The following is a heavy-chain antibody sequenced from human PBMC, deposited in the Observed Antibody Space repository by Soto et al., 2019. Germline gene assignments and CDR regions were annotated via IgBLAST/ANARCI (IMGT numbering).Heavy chain of an antibody. Sequence: PSETLSLTCSVSGDSVSSYYWTWIRQPPGKGLEWIGYIYYSGSTNYNPSLKSRVTISVDTSIHEFYLKLTSVTAADTAVYYCARESEATMAPAWGQGTLVTVSS. J-gene: IGHJ4*02. CDR1: GDSVSSYY. CDR3: ARESEATMAPA. V-gene: IGHV4-59*02. CDR2: IYYSGST. D-gene: IGHD3-10*01.